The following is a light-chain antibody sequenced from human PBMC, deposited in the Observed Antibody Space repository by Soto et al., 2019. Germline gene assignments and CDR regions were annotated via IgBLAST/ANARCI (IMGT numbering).Light chain of an antibody. Sequence: EIVLTQSPATLSLSPGERATLSCRASQSIISYLAWFQQKPGQAPRLLIYGASIRATGIPARFSGSGSDTEFTLTISSLQSEDFATYYCHQYDNWPLTFGPGTKVDIK. CDR3: HQYDNWPLT. J-gene: IGKJ3*01. V-gene: IGKV3-15*01. CDR1: QSIISY. CDR2: GAS.